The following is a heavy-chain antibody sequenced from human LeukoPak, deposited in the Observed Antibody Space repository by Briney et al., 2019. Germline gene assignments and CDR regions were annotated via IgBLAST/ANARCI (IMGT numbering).Heavy chain of an antibody. D-gene: IGHD1-1*01. V-gene: IGHV3-11*01. CDR1: GFTFSDYY. Sequence: GGSLRLSCAASGFTFSDYYMSWIRQAPGRGLEWVSYISSSGSTIYYADSVKGRFTISRDNAKNSLYLQMNSLRAGDTAVYYCARAPTTKTGTKDYYYYGMDVRGQGTTVTVSS. CDR2: ISSSGSTI. J-gene: IGHJ6*02. CDR3: ARAPTTKTGTKDYYYYGMDV.